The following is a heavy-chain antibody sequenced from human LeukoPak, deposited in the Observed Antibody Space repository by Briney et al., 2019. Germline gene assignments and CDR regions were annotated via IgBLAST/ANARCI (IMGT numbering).Heavy chain of an antibody. V-gene: IGHV3-23*01. J-gene: IGHJ4*02. CDR1: GFTFSSYA. CDR3: AKEYGSGSYYYDY. CDR2: ISGGGGST. Sequence: PGGSLRLSCAASGFTFSSYAMTWLRQAPGKGLEWVSAISGGGGSTHYADSVKGRFTISRDNSKNTLYLQMNSLRAEDTAVYYCAKEYGSGSYYYDYWGQGTLVTVSS. D-gene: IGHD3-10*01.